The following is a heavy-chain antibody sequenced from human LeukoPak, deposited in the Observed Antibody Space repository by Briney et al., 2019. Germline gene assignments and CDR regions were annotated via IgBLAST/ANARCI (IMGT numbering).Heavy chain of an antibody. CDR3: AREGAIVGNAFDL. D-gene: IGHD3-16*02. V-gene: IGHV3-30*02. CDR1: GFTFSSYG. J-gene: IGHJ3*01. Sequence: GGSLRLSCAASGFTFSSYGMHWVRQAPGKGLEWVTFIQDDGTNKYYADSVKGRFTISRDNSKKSLYLQMNGLRPDDTALYYCAREGAIVGNAFDLWGLGTMVIVSS. CDR2: IQDDGTNK.